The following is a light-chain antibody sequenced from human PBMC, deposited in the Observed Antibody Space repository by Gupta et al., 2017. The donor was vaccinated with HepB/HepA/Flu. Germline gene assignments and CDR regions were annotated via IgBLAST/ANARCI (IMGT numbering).Light chain of an antibody. CDR3: QQNFYTPPT. CDR2: SAS. V-gene: IGKV1-39*01. Sequence: DIQMTQSPSSLSASVGDRVAITCRASQTIRSDLNWYHQKPGKAPKLLVYSASTLQTGVPQRFSGSRSGTEFTLTISSLQAEDIGTYFCQQNFYTPPTFGPGTRVEIK. J-gene: IGKJ3*01. CDR1: QTIRSD.